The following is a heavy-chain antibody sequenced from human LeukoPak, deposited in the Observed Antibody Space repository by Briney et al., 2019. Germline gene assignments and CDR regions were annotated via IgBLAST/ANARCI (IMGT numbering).Heavy chain of an antibody. D-gene: IGHD6-13*01. J-gene: IGHJ4*02. V-gene: IGHV3-30*02. CDR1: GFTFSSYG. CDR2: IRYDGSNK. CDR3: AKARGIAAAGTDFDY. Sequence: GGSLRLPCAASGFTFSSYGMHWVRQAPGKGLEWVAFIRYDGSNKYHADSVKGRFTISRDNAKNSLYLQMNSLRAEDTALYYCAKARGIAAAGTDFDYWGQGTLVTVSS.